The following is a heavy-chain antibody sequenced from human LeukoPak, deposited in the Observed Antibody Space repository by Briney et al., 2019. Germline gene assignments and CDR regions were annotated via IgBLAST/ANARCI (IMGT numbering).Heavy chain of an antibody. CDR2: ISGSGGST. V-gene: IGHV3-23*01. CDR3: ARDRSGAHDAFDI. Sequence: GGSLRLSCAASGFTFSSYAMSWVRQAPGKGLEWVSAISGSGGSTYYADSVKGRFTISRDNSKNTLYLQMNSLRAEDTAVYYCARDRSGAHDAFDIWGQGTMVTVSS. D-gene: IGHD3-10*01. J-gene: IGHJ3*02. CDR1: GFTFSSYA.